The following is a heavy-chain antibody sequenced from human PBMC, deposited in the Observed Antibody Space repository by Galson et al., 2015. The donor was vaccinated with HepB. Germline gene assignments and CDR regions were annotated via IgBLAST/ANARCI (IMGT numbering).Heavy chain of an antibody. D-gene: IGHD3-10*01. CDR2: IIPIFGTA. J-gene: IGHJ4*02. CDR3: ARAMVGYYGSGSYYYFDY. CDR1: GGTFSSYA. Sequence: SVKVSCKASGGTFSSYAISWVRQAPGQGLEWMGGIIPIFGTANYAQKFQGRVTITADESTSTAYMELSSLRSEDTAVYYCARAMVGYYGSGSYYYFDYWGQGTLVTVSS. V-gene: IGHV1-69*13.